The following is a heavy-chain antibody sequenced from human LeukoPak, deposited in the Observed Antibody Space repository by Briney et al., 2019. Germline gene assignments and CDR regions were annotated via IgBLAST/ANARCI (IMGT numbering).Heavy chain of an antibody. CDR3: ARGQGHDFWSGYYMDY. CDR2: INHSGST. V-gene: IGHV4-34*01. D-gene: IGHD3-3*01. J-gene: IGHJ4*02. CDR1: GGSFSGYY. Sequence: SSETLSLTCAVYGGSFSGYYWSWIRQPPGKGLEWIGEINHSGSTNYNPSLKSRVTISVDTSKNQFSLKLSSVTAADTAVYYCARGQGHDFWSGYYMDYWGQGTLVTVSS.